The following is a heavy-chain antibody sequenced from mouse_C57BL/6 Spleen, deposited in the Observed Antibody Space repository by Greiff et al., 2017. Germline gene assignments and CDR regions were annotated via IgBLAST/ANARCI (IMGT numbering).Heavy chain of an antibody. J-gene: IGHJ2*01. CDR3: ARDDGYYLDD. D-gene: IGHD2-3*01. Sequence: QVQLQQPGAELVRPGSSVKLSCKASGYTFTSYWMQWVKQRPIQGLEWIGNIDPSDSETHYNQKFKDKATVTVDKSSSTAYMQLSSLTSEDSAVYYCARDDGYYLDDWGQGTTLTVSS. CDR1: GYTFTSYW. CDR2: IDPSDSET. V-gene: IGHV1-52*01.